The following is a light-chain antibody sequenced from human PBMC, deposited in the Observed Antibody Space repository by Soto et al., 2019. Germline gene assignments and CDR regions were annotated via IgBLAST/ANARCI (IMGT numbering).Light chain of an antibody. V-gene: IGKV3-11*01. Sequence: EVVLTQSPATLSLSPGERATLSCRASQSVSYYLGCFQQKPGQAPRLLIYDASNRATVVPDRFSGSGSGTDFPLSISSLEPEDFAVYYCQQRSGRSFTFGPGTKVDIK. J-gene: IGKJ3*01. CDR1: QSVSYY. CDR3: QQRSGRSFT. CDR2: DAS.